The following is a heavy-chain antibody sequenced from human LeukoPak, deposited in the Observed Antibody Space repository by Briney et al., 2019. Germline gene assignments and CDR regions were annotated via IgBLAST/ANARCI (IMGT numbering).Heavy chain of an antibody. D-gene: IGHD4-23*01. V-gene: IGHV5-51*01. Sequence: ESLKISCKGSGYSFTNYWIGWVRQMPGKGLEWMGIIYPGDSDTRYSPSFQGQVTISADKSISTAYLQWSSLKASDTAMYYCARRDYGGNSIGNFDYWGQGTLVTVPS. CDR2: IYPGDSDT. CDR3: ARRDYGGNSIGNFDY. CDR1: GYSFTNYW. J-gene: IGHJ4*02.